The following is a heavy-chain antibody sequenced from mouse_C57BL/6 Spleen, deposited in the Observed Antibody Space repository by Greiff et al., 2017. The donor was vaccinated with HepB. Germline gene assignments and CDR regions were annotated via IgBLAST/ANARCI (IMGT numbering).Heavy chain of an antibody. D-gene: IGHD2-4*01. J-gene: IGHJ2*01. CDR1: GYTFTDYN. V-gene: IGHV1-18*01. Sequence: EVQLQQSGPELVKPGASVKIPCKASGYTFTDYNMDWVKQSHGKSLEWIGDINPNNGGTIYNQKFKGKATLTVDKSSSTAYMELRSLTSEDTAVYYCARHDYDGGVDYWGQGTTLTVSS. CDR3: ARHDYDGGVDY. CDR2: INPNNGGT.